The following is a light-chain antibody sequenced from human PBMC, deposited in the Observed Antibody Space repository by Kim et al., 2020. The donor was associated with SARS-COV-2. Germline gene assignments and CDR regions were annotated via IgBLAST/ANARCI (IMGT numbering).Light chain of an antibody. CDR2: DTF. V-gene: IGKV3-20*01. CDR1: HSLSSGY. CDR3: QHYAGSPPIT. J-gene: IGKJ5*01. Sequence: EIVLTQSPGTLSLSPGESATLSCRASHSLSSGYIAWYQQKPGQAPRLLIYDTFNTATGIPDRFSGSGSGTDFTLTIRRLEPEDFAVYFCQHYAGSPPITFGQGTRLEIK.